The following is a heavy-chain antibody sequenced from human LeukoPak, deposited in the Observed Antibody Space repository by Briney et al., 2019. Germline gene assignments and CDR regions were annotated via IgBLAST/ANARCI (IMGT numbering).Heavy chain of an antibody. D-gene: IGHD5-24*01. V-gene: IGHV1-46*03. CDR3: ARSVKMPTIVH. J-gene: IGHJ4*02. Sequence: ASVKVSCKASGYTFTGYYMHWVRQAPGQGLQWMGIINPSGGSTSYAQKFQGRVTMTRDTSTSTVYMELSSLRSDDTAIYYCARSVKMPTIVHWGQGTLVTVSS. CDR1: GYTFTGYY. CDR2: INPSGGST.